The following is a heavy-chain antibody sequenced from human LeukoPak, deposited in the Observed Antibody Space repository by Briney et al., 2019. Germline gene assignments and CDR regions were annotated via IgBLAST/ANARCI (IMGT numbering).Heavy chain of an antibody. CDR3: TTAGTDAFDI. V-gene: IGHV4-34*01. CDR2: INHSGST. Sequence: PSETLSLTCAVYGGSFSDYDWSWIRQPPGKGLEWIGEINHSGSTNYNPSLKSRVTISVDTSKNQFSLKLSSVTAADTAVYYCTTAGTDAFDIWGQGTMVTVSS. D-gene: IGHD6-13*01. CDR1: GGSFSDYD. J-gene: IGHJ3*02.